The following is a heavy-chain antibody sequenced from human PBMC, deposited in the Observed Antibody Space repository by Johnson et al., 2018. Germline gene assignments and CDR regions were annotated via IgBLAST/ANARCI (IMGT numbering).Heavy chain of an antibody. D-gene: IGHD4-17*01. V-gene: IGHV3-30*03. CDR3: ARGTTSSSYGDPRGDYYYGMDV. Sequence: QVQLVQSGGGVVQPGRSLRLSCAASGFTFSSYGMHWVRQAPGKGLEWVAVISYDGSNKYYADSVKGRFTISRDNSKNTLYLQMNSLRAEDTAVYYCARGTTSSSYGDPRGDYYYGMDVWGQGTTVTVSS. CDR2: ISYDGSNK. J-gene: IGHJ6*02. CDR1: GFTFSSYG.